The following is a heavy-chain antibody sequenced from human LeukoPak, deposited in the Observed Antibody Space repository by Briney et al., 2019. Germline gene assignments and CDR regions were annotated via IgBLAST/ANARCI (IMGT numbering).Heavy chain of an antibody. V-gene: IGHV3-30*02. CDR3: AKGLLNGHYYYYYMDV. D-gene: IGHD2-8*01. CDR2: IRYDGSNK. Sequence: GSLRLSCAASGFTFSSYSMNWVRQAPGKGLEWVAFIRYDGSNKYYADSVKGRFTISRDNSKNTLYLQMNSLRAEDTAVYYCAKGLLNGHYYYYYMDVWGKGTTVTVSS. J-gene: IGHJ6*03. CDR1: GFTFSSYS.